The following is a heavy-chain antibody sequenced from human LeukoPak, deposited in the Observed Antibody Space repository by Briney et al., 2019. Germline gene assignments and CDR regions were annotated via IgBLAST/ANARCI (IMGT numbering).Heavy chain of an antibody. CDR2: ISSSSSYI. D-gene: IGHD3-22*01. Sequence: GGSLRLSCAASGFTFSSYSMNWVRQAPGQGLEWVSSISSSSSYIYYADSVKGRFTISRDNAKNSLYLQMNSLRAEDTAVYYCAMGSGPFYYDSSGLDAFDIWGQGTMVTVSS. V-gene: IGHV3-21*01. CDR3: AMGSGPFYYDSSGLDAFDI. CDR1: GFTFSSYS. J-gene: IGHJ3*02.